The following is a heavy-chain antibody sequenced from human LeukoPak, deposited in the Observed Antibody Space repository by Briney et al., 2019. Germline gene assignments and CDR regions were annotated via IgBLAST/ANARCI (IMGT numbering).Heavy chain of an antibody. CDR3: AKDHHNRGYDY. Sequence: PGGSLRLSCAASGFTFTSYEMNWVRQAPGKGLEWVSYISGSGSVKYYADSVEGRFTISRDTSKNTLYLQMNSLRAEDTALYYCAKDHHNRGYDYWGQGTLVTVSS. CDR1: GFTFTSYE. J-gene: IGHJ4*02. CDR2: ISGSGSVK. D-gene: IGHD3-22*01. V-gene: IGHV3-48*03.